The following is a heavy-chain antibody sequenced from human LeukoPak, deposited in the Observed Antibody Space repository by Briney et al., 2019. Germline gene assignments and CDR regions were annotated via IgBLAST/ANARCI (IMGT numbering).Heavy chain of an antibody. J-gene: IGHJ4*02. Sequence: GRSLRLSCAASGFTFDDYAMHWVRQAPGKGLEWVSGISWNSGSIGYADSVKGRFTISRDNTKNSLYLQMNSLRAEDTALYYCAKDIFLFRRFGERGLAAAGTVDYWGQGTLVPVSS. CDR1: GFTFDDYA. CDR2: ISWNSGSI. D-gene: IGHD6-13*01. CDR3: AKDIFLFRRFGERGLAAAGTVDY. V-gene: IGHV3-9*01.